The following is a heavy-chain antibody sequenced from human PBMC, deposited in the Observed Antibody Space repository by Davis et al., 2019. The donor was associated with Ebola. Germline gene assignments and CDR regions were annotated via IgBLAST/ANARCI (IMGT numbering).Heavy chain of an antibody. Sequence: ASVKVSCKASGYTFTSYAMHWVRQAPGQRLEWMGWINAGNGNTKYSQKFQGRVTITRDTSASTAYMELSSLRSEDTAVYYCAIGFPDCSGGSCYWGFGYYYGMDVWGQGTTVTVSS. CDR1: GYTFTSYA. CDR3: AIGFPDCSGGSCYWGFGYYYGMDV. J-gene: IGHJ6*02. V-gene: IGHV1-3*01. CDR2: INAGNGNT. D-gene: IGHD2-15*01.